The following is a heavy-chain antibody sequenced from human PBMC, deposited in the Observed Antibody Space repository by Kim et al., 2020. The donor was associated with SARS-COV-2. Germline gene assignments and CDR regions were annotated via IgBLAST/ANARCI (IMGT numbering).Heavy chain of an antibody. CDR1: GGSISSTSYY. Sequence: SETLSLTCIVSGGSISSTSYYWGWIRHPPGKGLQWIGSMHYSGTIYYNPSLQSRVSISVDTSKNQFSLRLNSVTAADTGVYYCARIASEILTGYYWFDPWGHGTLVTVSS. D-gene: IGHD3-9*01. J-gene: IGHJ5*02. CDR3: ARIASEILTGYYWFDP. CDR2: MHYSGTI. V-gene: IGHV4-39*01.